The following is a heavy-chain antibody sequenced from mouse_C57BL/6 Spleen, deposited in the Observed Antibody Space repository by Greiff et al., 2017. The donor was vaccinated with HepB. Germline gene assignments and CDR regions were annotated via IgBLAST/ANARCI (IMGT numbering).Heavy chain of an antibody. CDR3: ARRRDYYGDAMDY. D-gene: IGHD1-1*01. CDR1: GYTFTSYT. V-gene: IGHV1-4*01. J-gene: IGHJ4*01. CDR2: INPSSGYT. Sequence: VQLQQSGAELARPGASVKMSCKASGYTFTSYTMHWVKQRPGQGLEWIGYINPSSGYTKDNQKFKDKATLTADKSSSTAYMQLSSLTSEDSAVYYCARRRDYYGDAMDYWGQGTSVTVSS.